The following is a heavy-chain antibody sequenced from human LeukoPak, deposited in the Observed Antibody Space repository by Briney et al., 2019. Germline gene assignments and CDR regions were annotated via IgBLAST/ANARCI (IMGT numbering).Heavy chain of an antibody. CDR1: GYTFTGYY. CDR2: INPNSGGT. Sequence: ASVKVSCKASGYTFTGYYMHWVRQAPGQGLEWMGWINPNSGGTNYAQKFQGRVTMTRDTSISTAYMELSRLRSDDTAVYYCATVRGVMRYYFDYWGQGTLVTVSS. D-gene: IGHD3-10*01. CDR3: ATVRGVMRYYFDY. J-gene: IGHJ4*02. V-gene: IGHV1-2*02.